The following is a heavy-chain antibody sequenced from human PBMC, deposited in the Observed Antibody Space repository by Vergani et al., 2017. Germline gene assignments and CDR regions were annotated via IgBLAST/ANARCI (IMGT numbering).Heavy chain of an antibody. CDR3: ARDPLYXTTWPFLLLDMDV. CDR1: GGSISSGSYY. D-gene: IGHD6-13*01. J-gene: IGHJ6*02. V-gene: IGHV4-61*02. Sequence: QVQLQESGPGLVRPSQTLALTCTVSGGSISSGSYYWSWFRQPAGKGLEWIGRFYTGGGTSYNPSLKSRVTISVDTSKNQFSLQLSSMTAADTAVYYCARDPLYXTTWPFLLLDMDVWGQGTTVTVSS. CDR2: FYTGGGT.